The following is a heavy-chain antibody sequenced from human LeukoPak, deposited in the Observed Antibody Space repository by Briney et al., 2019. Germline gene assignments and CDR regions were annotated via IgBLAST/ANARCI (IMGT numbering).Heavy chain of an antibody. CDR1: GGSISSSTYY. D-gene: IGHD3-10*01. CDR3: ARAEFFLIAEGYNWFDP. Sequence: SETLSLTCTVSGGSISSSTYYWGWIRQPPGKGLEWIGSIHSSGSTYYNPSLKSRVTISVDTSKNQFSLKLSSVSAADTAVYYCARAEFFLIAEGYNWFDPWGQGTLVTVSS. V-gene: IGHV4-39*07. CDR2: IHSSGST. J-gene: IGHJ5*02.